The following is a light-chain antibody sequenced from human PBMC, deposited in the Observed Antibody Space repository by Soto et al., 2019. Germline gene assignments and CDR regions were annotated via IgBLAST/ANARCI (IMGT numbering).Light chain of an antibody. J-gene: IGKJ2*01. CDR3: QQYNNWPQT. Sequence: EMVMTQSPATLSVYPGESATLSCRASQSVSSNYLAWYQQKPGQAPRLLIYGASTRATGIPARFSGSGSGSEFTLTISSLQSEDFAVYYCQQYNNWPQTFGQGTKLEI. CDR1: QSVSSN. CDR2: GAS. V-gene: IGKV3-15*01.